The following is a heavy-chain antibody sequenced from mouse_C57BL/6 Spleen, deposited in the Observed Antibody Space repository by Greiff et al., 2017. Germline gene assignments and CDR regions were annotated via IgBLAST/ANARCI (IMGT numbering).Heavy chain of an antibody. Sequence: QVQLQQSGAELVRPGASVTLSCKASGYTFTDYEMHWVKQTPVHGLEWIGAIDPETGGTAYNQKFKGKAILTADKSSSTAYMELRSLTSEDSAVYYCTRWSTTDPIYWYFDVWGTGTTVTVSS. CDR1: GYTFTDYE. J-gene: IGHJ1*03. CDR2: IDPETGGT. CDR3: TRWSTTDPIYWYFDV. D-gene: IGHD1-1*01. V-gene: IGHV1-15*01.